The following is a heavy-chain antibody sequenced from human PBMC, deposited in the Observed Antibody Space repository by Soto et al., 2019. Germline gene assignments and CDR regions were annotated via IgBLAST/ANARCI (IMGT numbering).Heavy chain of an antibody. CDR3: ASDPYYYASEF. J-gene: IGHJ4*02. Sequence: GGSLRLSCAASGFTFRDSYMTWIRQAPGRGLEWLSYISGGGDTIYYADSVKGRFTVSRGNAKNSLYLQRNSLRAEDTAVYYCASDPYYYASEFWGQGTLVTVSS. V-gene: IGHV3-11*01. D-gene: IGHD3-10*01. CDR1: GFTFRDSY. CDR2: ISGGGDTI.